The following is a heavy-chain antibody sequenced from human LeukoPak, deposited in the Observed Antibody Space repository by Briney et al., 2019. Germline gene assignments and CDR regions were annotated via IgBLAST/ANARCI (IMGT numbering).Heavy chain of an antibody. CDR2: IYHSGTT. CDR1: GFTVSSNY. V-gene: IGHV4-38-2*01. D-gene: IGHD6-19*01. Sequence: PGGSLRLSCAASGFTVSSNYMRWVRQPPGKGLEWIGTIYHSGTTYYNSSLKSRVTISVYTSKNQFSLKLSSVSAADTAVYYCARNGAVAGTWPPFFFDYWGQGTLVTVSS. J-gene: IGHJ4*02. CDR3: ARNGAVAGTWPPFFFDY.